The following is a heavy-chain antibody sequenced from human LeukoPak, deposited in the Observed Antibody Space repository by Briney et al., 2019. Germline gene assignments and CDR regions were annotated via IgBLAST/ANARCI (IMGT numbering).Heavy chain of an antibody. CDR2: IYYSGST. D-gene: IGHD1-26*01. CDR3: ARTRGIVGANFWFDP. Sequence: SETLSLTCTVSGGSISSYYWSWIRQPPGKGLEWIGYIYYSGSTNYNPSLKSRVTISVDTSKNQLSLKLSSVTAADTAVYYCARTRGIVGANFWFDPWGQGTLVTVSS. CDR1: GGSISSYY. J-gene: IGHJ5*02. V-gene: IGHV4-59*01.